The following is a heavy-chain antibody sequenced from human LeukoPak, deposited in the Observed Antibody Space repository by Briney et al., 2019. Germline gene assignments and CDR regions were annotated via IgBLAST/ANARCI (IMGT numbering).Heavy chain of an antibody. CDR1: GYTFTGYY. CDR2: INPNSGGT. V-gene: IGHV1-2*02. CDR3: ARDLYYYDSSGYYPSSYFDY. Sequence: ASVKVSCKASGYTFTGYYMHWVRQAPGQGLEWMGWINPNSGGTNYAQKFQGRVTMTRDTSISTAYMELSRLRSDDTAVYYCARDLYYYDSSGYYPSSYFDYWGQGTLVTVSS. J-gene: IGHJ4*02. D-gene: IGHD3-22*01.